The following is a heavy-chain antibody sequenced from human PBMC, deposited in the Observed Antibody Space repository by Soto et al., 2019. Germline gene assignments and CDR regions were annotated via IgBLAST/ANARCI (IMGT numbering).Heavy chain of an antibody. J-gene: IGHJ4*02. V-gene: IGHV4-30-2*01. Sequence: PSETLSLTCAVSGGSISSGGYSWSWIRQPPGKGLEWIGYIYHSGSTYYNPSLKSRVTISVDRSKNQFSLKLNSVTAADTAVYYCAGGIAARPLGYWGQGTLVTVSS. CDR1: GGSISSGGYS. CDR3: AGGIAARPLGY. D-gene: IGHD6-6*01. CDR2: IYHSGST.